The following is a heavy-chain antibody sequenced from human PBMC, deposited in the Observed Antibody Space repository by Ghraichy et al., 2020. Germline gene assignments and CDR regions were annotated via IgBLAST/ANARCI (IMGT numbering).Heavy chain of an antibody. D-gene: IGHD3-16*01. J-gene: IGHJ5*02. CDR3: ARVILAAPPVLGVWFDP. CDR1: GFSLTNPTVG. Sequence: SGPTLVKPTETLTLTCTVSGFSLTNPTVGVTWVRQPPGKALEWLAHIFSNDEKSYNQSLSSRITISKGTSRSRVLLKMTNMDSVDTGTYFCARVILAAPPVLGVWFDPWGQGTLVTVSS. V-gene: IGHV2-26*01. CDR2: IFSNDEK.